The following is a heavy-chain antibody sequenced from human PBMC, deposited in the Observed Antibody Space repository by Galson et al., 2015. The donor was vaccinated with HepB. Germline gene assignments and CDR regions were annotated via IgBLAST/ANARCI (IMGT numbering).Heavy chain of an antibody. V-gene: IGHV3-15*01. CDR1: GITLRHPW. J-gene: IGHJ4*02. D-gene: IGHD2-21*01. CDR3: TTDFPHCGVSGCWDY. CDR2: LKSETHGGTT. Sequence: SLRLSCAASGITLRHPWMSWVRQAPGKGLEWVGRLKSETHGGTTDYGAPGKGRFTISRDDSKNTLFLQMNSLKDEDTAVYYCTTDFPHCGVSGCWDYWGRGILVIVS.